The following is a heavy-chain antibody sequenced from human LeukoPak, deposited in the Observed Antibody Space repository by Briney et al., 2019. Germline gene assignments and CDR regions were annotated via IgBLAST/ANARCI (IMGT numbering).Heavy chain of an antibody. V-gene: IGHV3-30*18. D-gene: IGHD6-19*01. CDR2: ISYDGSTK. CDR3: AKRSGDSSGWYALGY. J-gene: IGHJ4*02. CDR1: GFTFSSYG. Sequence: PGGSLRLSCAASGFTFSSYGMHWVRQAPGKGLEWVAVISYDGSTKYYADSVKGRFTISRDNSKNTLYLQMNSRRGEDTAVYYCAKRSGDSSGWYALGYWGQGTLVTVSS.